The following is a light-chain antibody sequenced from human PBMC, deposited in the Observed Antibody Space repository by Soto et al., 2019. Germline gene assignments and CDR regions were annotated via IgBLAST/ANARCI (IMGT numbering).Light chain of an antibody. CDR2: GAS. V-gene: IGKV3-20*01. CDR3: QQYGNSPLT. CDR1: QSVTTQ. Sequence: IVLTQSPGTLSLSPGERATLSCRASQSVTTQLAWYQQKPGQAPRLIIHGASSRATGVPARFSGSGSGTDFTLTISSLEPEDFALYYCQQYGNSPLTFGGGTKVDIK. J-gene: IGKJ4*01.